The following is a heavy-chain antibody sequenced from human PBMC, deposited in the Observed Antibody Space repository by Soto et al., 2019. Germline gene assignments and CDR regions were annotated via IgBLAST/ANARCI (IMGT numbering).Heavy chain of an antibody. CDR2: IYNSGRT. D-gene: IGHD3-3*01. J-gene: IGHJ3*02. CDR3: ASRSDYYGDAFDI. CDR1: GVSIGNHY. V-gene: IGHV4-59*11. Sequence: SETLSLTCTVSGVSIGNHYWSWIRQPPGKGLEWIGYIYNSGRTIYKPSLKSRVTISVDTSKNQFSLKLTSVTAADTAVYYCASRSDYYGDAFDIWGQGTMVTVSS.